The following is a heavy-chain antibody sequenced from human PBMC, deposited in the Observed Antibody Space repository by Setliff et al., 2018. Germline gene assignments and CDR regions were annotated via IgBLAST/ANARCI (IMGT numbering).Heavy chain of an antibody. V-gene: IGHV3-30*01. CDR2: ISYDGINN. CDR1: GFTFSNHP. Sequence: LRLSCAASGFTFSNHPMHWVRQAPGKGLEWVAVISYDGINNYYADSVKGRFTISRDNSKNTLYLQMNSLRPEDTAVYYCARGADYGDYVGPGYWGQGTLVTVSS. CDR3: ARGADYGDYVGPGY. D-gene: IGHD4-17*01. J-gene: IGHJ4*02.